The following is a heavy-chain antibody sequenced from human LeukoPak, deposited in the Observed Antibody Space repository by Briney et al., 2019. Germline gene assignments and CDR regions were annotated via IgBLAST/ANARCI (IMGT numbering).Heavy chain of an antibody. CDR1: GFSFSSYA. Sequence: PGGSLRLSCAASGFSFSSYAMSWVRQTPGKGLEWVSSISGSGGATNYADPVKGRFTISRDNSKNTLYLQMNSLRAEDTAVYYCAKGQVYNNWIYIRFDFWGQGTLVTVSS. V-gene: IGHV3-23*01. D-gene: IGHD1-7*01. CDR2: ISGSGGAT. CDR3: AKGQVYNNWIYIRFDF. J-gene: IGHJ4*02.